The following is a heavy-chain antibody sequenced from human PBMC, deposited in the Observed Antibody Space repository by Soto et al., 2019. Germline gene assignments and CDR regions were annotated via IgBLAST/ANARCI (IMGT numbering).Heavy chain of an antibody. CDR2: IYYIGST. Sequence: PSETLSLTCTVCGGSISSGYYYWSWIRQPPGKGLEWIGYIYYIGSTYYNPSLKSRVTISVDTSKNQFSLKLSSVTAADTAVYYCASVDTAMGKWFDPCGQRTLVTVCS. V-gene: IGHV4-30-4*01. CDR3: ASVDTAMGKWFDP. J-gene: IGHJ5*02. CDR1: GGSISSGYYY. D-gene: IGHD5-18*01.